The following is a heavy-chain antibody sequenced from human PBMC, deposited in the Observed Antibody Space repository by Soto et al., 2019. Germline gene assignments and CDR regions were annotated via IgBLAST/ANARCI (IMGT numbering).Heavy chain of an antibody. Sequence: SGAALVNPRQTLTLAYVFSGLSLSTTGVELSSVRPPPGKALELRALIYLDDDMRYSPCLKSRLTVKKDTSKNRVVLTITNIQPVDTATYFCALRSSLTSSGTSGYIFDYWGKGLLVTVSS. D-gene: IGHD3-22*01. CDR1: GLSLSTTGVE. CDR2: IYLDDDM. V-gene: IGHV2-5*02. J-gene: IGHJ4*02. CDR3: ALRSSLTSSGTSGYIFDY.